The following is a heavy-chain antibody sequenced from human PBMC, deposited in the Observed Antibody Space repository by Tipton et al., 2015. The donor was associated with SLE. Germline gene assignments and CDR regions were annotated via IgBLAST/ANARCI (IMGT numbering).Heavy chain of an antibody. V-gene: IGHV3-11*06. Sequence: SLRLSCAASGFTFSDYYMSWIRQAPGKGLEWVSSISSSSSYIYYADSVKGRFTISRDNAKNSLYLQMNSLRAEDTAVYYCARIVTGGAFDIWGQGTMVTVSS. D-gene: IGHD7-27*01. CDR2: ISSSSSYI. CDR1: GFTFSDYY. J-gene: IGHJ3*02. CDR3: ARIVTGGAFDI.